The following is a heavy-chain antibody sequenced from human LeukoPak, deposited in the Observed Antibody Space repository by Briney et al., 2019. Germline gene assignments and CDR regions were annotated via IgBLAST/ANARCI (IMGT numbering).Heavy chain of an antibody. J-gene: IGHJ4*02. CDR1: GFTFDDYA. CDR2: ISWNSGSI. D-gene: IGHD6-19*01. V-gene: IGHV3-9*01. CDR3: AKGLFMRQWPIDY. Sequence: AGGSLRLSCAASGFTFDDYAMHWVRQAPGKGLEWVSGISWNSGSIGYADSVKGRFSISRDNAKNSLYLQMNSLRAEDTALYYCAKGLFMRQWPIDYWGQGTLVTVSS.